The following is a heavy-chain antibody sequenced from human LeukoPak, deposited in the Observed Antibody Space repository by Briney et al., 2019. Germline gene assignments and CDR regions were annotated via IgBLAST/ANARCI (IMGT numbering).Heavy chain of an antibody. D-gene: IGHD4-23*01. Sequence: GESLKISCKGSGYSFTSYWIGWVRQMPGKGLEWMGIFYPGDSDTRYSPSFQGQVTISADKSISTAYLQWSSLKASDTAIYYCATPGDYGGHMNVFDIWGQGTMVTVSS. V-gene: IGHV5-51*01. CDR3: ATPGDYGGHMNVFDI. CDR2: FYPGDSDT. CDR1: GYSFTSYW. J-gene: IGHJ3*02.